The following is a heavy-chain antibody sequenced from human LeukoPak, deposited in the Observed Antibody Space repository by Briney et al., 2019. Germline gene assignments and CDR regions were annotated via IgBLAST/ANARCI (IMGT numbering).Heavy chain of an antibody. CDR2: INWNGGST. D-gene: IGHD3-10*01. V-gene: IGHV3-20*01. J-gene: IGHJ6*03. CDR3: ARYGSGSYRLSYYYYMDV. Sequence: GGSLRLSCAASGFTFDDYGMSWVRQAPGKGLEWVSGINWNGGSTGYADSVKGRFTISRDNAKNSLYLQMNSLRAEDTALYHCARYGSGSYRLSYYYYMDVWGKGTTVTISS. CDR1: GFTFDDYG.